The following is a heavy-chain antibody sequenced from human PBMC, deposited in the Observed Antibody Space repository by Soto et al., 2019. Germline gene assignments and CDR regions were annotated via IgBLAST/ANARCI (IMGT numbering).Heavy chain of an antibody. CDR1: GGSISSGDYY. CDR3: ATDGSGYGRFDY. Sequence: QVQLEESGPGLVKPSQTLSLTCTVSGGSISSGDYYWSWIRQPPGKGLEWIGYIFYSGSTYYNPSLKGRVTMSLDTSKNQFSLNLNSVTAADTAVYYCATDGSGYGRFDYWGQGTLVTVSS. J-gene: IGHJ4*02. V-gene: IGHV4-30-4*01. CDR2: IFYSGST. D-gene: IGHD5-12*01.